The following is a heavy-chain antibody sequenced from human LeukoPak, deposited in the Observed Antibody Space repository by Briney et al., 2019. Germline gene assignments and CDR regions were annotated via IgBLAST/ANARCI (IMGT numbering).Heavy chain of an antibody. Sequence: SETLSLTCTVSGGSISSYYWNWIRQPPGKGLEWIGYIYYSGSTNYNPSLKSRVTISVDTSKNQFSLKLSSVTAADTAVYYCATYSSGWPYYFDYWGQGTLVTVSS. CDR2: IYYSGST. V-gene: IGHV4-59*01. CDR3: ATYSSGWPYYFDY. CDR1: GGSISSYY. J-gene: IGHJ4*02. D-gene: IGHD6-19*01.